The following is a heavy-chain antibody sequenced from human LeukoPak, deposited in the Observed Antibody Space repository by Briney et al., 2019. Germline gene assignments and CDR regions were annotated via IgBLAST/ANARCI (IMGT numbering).Heavy chain of an antibody. Sequence: KAGGSLGLSCAASGFTFSSYSMNWVRQAPGKGLEWVSSISSSSSYIYYADSVKGRFTISRDNAKNSLYLQMNSLRAEDTAVYYCARDEGNVLRYFDWFQPYGMDVWGRGTTVTVSS. CDR2: ISSSSSYI. V-gene: IGHV3-21*01. CDR3: ARDEGNVLRYFDWFQPYGMDV. J-gene: IGHJ6*02. CDR1: GFTFSSYS. D-gene: IGHD3-9*01.